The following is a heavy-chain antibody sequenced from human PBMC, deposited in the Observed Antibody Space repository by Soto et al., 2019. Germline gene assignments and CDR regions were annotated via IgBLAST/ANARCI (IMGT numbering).Heavy chain of an antibody. V-gene: IGHV4-4*02. D-gene: IGHD6-19*01. J-gene: IGHJ5*02. CDR1: SGSISSSNW. Sequence: QVQLQESGPGLVKPSGTLSLTCAVSSGSISSSNWWSWVRQPPGKGLEWIGEIYHSGSTNYNPSLKSRVTISVDKSKNQFSLKLSSVTAADTAVYYCARDFYSSGSQNWFDPWGQGTLVTVSS. CDR2: IYHSGST. CDR3: ARDFYSSGSQNWFDP.